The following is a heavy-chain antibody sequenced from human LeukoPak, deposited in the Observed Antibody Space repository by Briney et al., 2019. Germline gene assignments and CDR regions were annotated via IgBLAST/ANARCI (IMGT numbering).Heavy chain of an antibody. D-gene: IGHD4-23*01. J-gene: IGHJ4*02. CDR2: ISSSGGST. CDR1: GFTFSSYA. V-gene: IGHV3-23*01. Sequence: PGGSLRLSCAASGFTFSSYAMSWVRQAPGKGLEWVSAISSSGGSTYYADSVKGRFTISRDNSKNTLYLQMNSLRAEDAAVYYCVRGNDYGGPHYWGQGTLVTVSS. CDR3: VRGNDYGGPHY.